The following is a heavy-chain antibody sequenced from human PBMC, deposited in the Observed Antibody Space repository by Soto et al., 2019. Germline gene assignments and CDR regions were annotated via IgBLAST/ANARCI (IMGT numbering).Heavy chain of an antibody. Sequence: QVQLVESGGGVVQPGRSLRLSCAASGFTFSSYGMHWVRQAPGKGLEWVAVISYDGSNKYYADSVKGRFTISRDNSKNTLYLQMNSLRAEDTAVYYCAKDVGAGDTAIDYWGQGTLVTVSS. V-gene: IGHV3-30*18. CDR3: AKDVGAGDTAIDY. CDR1: GFTFSSYG. CDR2: ISYDGSNK. J-gene: IGHJ4*02. D-gene: IGHD5-18*01.